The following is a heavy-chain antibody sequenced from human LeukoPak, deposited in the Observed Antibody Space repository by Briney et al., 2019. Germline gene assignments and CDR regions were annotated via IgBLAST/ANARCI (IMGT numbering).Heavy chain of an antibody. V-gene: IGHV1-8*01. CDR3: VRDAEGAGISVNFWFDP. CDR1: GFTFTRYD. Sequence: ASVKVSCKASGFTFTRYDINWVRQASGQGLEWMGWMNPNNGNTGYAQKFQCRVTMTRDTYTSTAYMELRGLRPEDTAVYYCVRDAEGAGISVNFWFDPWGQGTLVTVSS. D-gene: IGHD1-14*01. J-gene: IGHJ5*02. CDR2: MNPNNGNT.